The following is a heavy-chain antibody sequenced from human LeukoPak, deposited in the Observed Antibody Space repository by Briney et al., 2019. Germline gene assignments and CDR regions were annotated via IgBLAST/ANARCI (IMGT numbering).Heavy chain of an antibody. J-gene: IGHJ4*02. CDR2: ISSSGSTI. D-gene: IGHD4-23*01. V-gene: IGHV3-48*03. CDR1: GFTFSSYE. CDR3: ARGGRDYGGRTRAYYFDY. Sequence: GGSLRLSCAASGFTFSSYEMNWVRQAPGKGLEWVSYISSSGSTIYYADSVKGRFTISRDNAKNSLYLQMNSLRAEDTAVYYCARGGRDYGGRTRAYYFDYWGQGTLVTVSS.